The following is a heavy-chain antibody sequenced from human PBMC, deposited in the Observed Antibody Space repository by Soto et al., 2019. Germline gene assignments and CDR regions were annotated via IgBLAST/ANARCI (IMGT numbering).Heavy chain of an antibody. V-gene: IGHV3-74*03. D-gene: IGHD3-16*01. J-gene: IGHJ3*01. CDR1: GFTFSYYW. Sequence: EVQLVESGGGLVQPGESLRLSCAASGFTFSYYWMHWVRQAPGKGLVWVSRIHSDGSSTTYADSVKDRFTISRDNARNKLYLQKNRLGGEGQAGVYCARGDRWAFQPWGQGTVLTVSS. CDR3: ARGDRWAFQP. CDR2: IHSDGSST.